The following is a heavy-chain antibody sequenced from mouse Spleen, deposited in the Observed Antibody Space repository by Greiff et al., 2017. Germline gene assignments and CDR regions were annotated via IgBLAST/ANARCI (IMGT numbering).Heavy chain of an antibody. J-gene: IGHJ2*01. D-gene: IGHD4-1*01. CDR2: ISSGGSYT. Sequence: EVQLVESGGGLVKPGGSLKLSCAASGFTFSSYAMSWVRQTPEKRLEWVATISSGGSYTYYPDSVKGRFTISRDNAKNTLYLQMSSLRSEDTAMYYCASNWEYFDYWGQGTTLTVSS. CDR3: ASNWEYFDY. V-gene: IGHV5-9-3*01. CDR1: GFTFSSYA.